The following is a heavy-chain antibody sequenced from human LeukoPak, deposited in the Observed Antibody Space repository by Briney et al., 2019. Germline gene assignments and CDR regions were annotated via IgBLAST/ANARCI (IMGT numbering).Heavy chain of an antibody. J-gene: IGHJ4*02. V-gene: IGHV3-11*01. CDR3: ARAAPSSTAPRGYYFDF. CDR1: RFTFSDYY. D-gene: IGHD6-6*01. Sequence: GGSLRLSCAASRFTFSDYYMSWIRQAPGKGLVWLSYISSSGSTIYYADSLKGRFTISRDNAKRSLYLQMNNLRAEDTAVYYCARAAPSSTAPRGYYFDFWGQGALVPSPQ. CDR2: ISSSGSTI.